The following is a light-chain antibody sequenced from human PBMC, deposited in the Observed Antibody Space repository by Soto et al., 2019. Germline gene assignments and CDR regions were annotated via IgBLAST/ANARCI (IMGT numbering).Light chain of an antibody. CDR1: STDVGSYDY. CDR2: DVS. CDR3: SSSTTLSTPL. Sequence: QSALTQPASVSGSPGQSIAISCTGTSTDVGSYDYVSWYQQHPGKVPKLMIYDVSHRLPGVSDRFSGSKSGNTATLTISGLQAEDEADYYCSSSTTLSTPLFGGGTKLTVL. V-gene: IGLV2-14*03. J-gene: IGLJ3*02.